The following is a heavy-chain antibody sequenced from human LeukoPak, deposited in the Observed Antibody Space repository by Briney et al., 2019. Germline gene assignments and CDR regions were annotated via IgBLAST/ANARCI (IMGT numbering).Heavy chain of an antibody. CDR3: ARDYYDILTGRRGFDY. V-gene: IGHV3-48*03. J-gene: IGHJ4*02. CDR2: ISSSGSTI. Sequence: AGGSLRLSCAASGFTSSSYEMNWVRQAPGKGLEWVSYISSSGSTIYYADSVKGRFTISRDNAKNSLYLQMNSLRAEDTAVYYCARDYYDILTGRRGFDYWGQGTLVTVSS. CDR1: GFTSSSYE. D-gene: IGHD3-9*01.